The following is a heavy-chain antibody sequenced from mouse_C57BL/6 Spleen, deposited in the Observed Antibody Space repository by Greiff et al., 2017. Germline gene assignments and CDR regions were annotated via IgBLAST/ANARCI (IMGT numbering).Heavy chain of an antibody. CDR2: IYPRSGNT. J-gene: IGHJ3*01. Sequence: VQLQQSGAELARPGASVKLSCKASGYTFTSYGISWVKQRTGQGLEWIGEIYPRSGNTYYNEKFKGKATLTADKSSSTAYMELRSLTSEDSAVXFCAREEHSGSSLFAYWGQGTLVTVSA. D-gene: IGHD1-1*01. CDR3: AREEHSGSSLFAY. CDR1: GYTFTSYG. V-gene: IGHV1-81*01.